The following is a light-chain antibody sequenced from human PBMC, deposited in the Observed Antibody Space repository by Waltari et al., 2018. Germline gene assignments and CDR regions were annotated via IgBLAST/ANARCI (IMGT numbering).Light chain of an antibody. J-gene: IGKJ3*01. CDR3: QQFGSLPFT. CDR1: QSVSSNY. CDR2: DAS. V-gene: IGKV3-20*01. Sequence: DIVLTRSPGTLSLPPGERATLSCRASQSVSSNYLAWYQQKPGQAPRLLIYDASSRATGIPDRFSGSGSGTDFTLSISRLEPEDFAVYYCQQFGSLPFTFGPGTKVDIK.